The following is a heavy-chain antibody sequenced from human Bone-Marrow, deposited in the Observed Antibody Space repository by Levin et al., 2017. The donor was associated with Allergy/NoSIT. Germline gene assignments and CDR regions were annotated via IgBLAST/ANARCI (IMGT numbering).Heavy chain of an antibody. Sequence: GGSLRLSCAASGFTFSSYAMSWVRQAPGKGLEWVSAISGSGGSTYYADSVKGRFTISRDNSKNTLYLQMNSLRAEDTAVYYCAKDKRGSSSWYLFDPWGQGTLVTVSS. V-gene: IGHV3-23*01. CDR3: AKDKRGSSSWYLFDP. CDR2: ISGSGGST. D-gene: IGHD6-13*01. J-gene: IGHJ5*02. CDR1: GFTFSSYA.